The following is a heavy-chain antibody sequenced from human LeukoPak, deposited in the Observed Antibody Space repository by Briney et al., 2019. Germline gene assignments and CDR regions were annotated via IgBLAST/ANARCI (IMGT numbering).Heavy chain of an antibody. CDR2: INPNSGGT. CDR1: GYTFTGYY. CDR3: ARALYSGSPLGYFDL. D-gene: IGHD1-26*01. Sequence: ASVKVSCKASGYTFTGYYMHWVRQAPGQGLEWMGWINPNSGGTNYAQKFQGRVTMTRDTSISTAYMELSRLRSDDTAVYYCARALYSGSPLGYFDLWGRGTLVTVSS. V-gene: IGHV1-2*02. J-gene: IGHJ2*01.